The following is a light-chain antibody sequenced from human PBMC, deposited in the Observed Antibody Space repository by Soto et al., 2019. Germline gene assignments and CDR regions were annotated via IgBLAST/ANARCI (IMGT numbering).Light chain of an antibody. Sequence: EIVLTQSPGNLSLSPGERATLSCRASQSVSSSYLAWYQQKPGQAPRLLIYGASSRATGIPDRFSGSGSGPDFTLTISRLEPEDFAVYYCQQYGSSPRTFGQGTKVEIK. CDR3: QQYGSSPRT. CDR2: GAS. V-gene: IGKV3-20*01. J-gene: IGKJ1*01. CDR1: QSVSSSY.